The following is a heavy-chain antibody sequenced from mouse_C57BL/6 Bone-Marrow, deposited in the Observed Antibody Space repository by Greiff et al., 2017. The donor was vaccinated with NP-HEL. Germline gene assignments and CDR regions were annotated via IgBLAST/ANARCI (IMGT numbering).Heavy chain of an antibody. D-gene: IGHD1-1*01. Sequence: EVQLVESGGGLVKPGGSLKLSCAASGFTFSDYGMHWVRQAPEKGLEWVANFSSGSSTIYYADTVKGRFTITRDNAKNTLFQQMTSLRYVDTAMYYCATHYYYGSSDAWFAYWGQGTLVTVSA. J-gene: IGHJ3*01. CDR2: FSSGSSTI. CDR1: GFTFSDYG. V-gene: IGHV5-17*01. CDR3: ATHYYYGSSDAWFAY.